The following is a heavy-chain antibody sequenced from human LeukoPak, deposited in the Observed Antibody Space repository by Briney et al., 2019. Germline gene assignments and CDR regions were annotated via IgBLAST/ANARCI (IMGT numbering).Heavy chain of an antibody. Sequence: SETLSLNRTVFVDSIGGYYWSWIRQPPGKGLEWIGYVYQRGSTNYNPSLKSRVLISADRSKNHFSLRLTSVTAADTAVYYCARTLGFCSGGSCYNYFDPWGQGTLVTVSS. V-gene: IGHV4-59*08. CDR3: ARTLGFCSGGSCYNYFDP. CDR2: VYQRGST. J-gene: IGHJ5*02. CDR1: VDSIGGYY. D-gene: IGHD2-15*01.